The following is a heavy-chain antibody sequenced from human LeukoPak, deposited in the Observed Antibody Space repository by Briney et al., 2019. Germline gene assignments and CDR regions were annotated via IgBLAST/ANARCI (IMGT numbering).Heavy chain of an antibody. Sequence: SETLSLTCTVSGDSISSSAFYWSWSRQHPGKGLEWIGYIYYSGTTYYNPSLKSRVTISVDTSKTQFSLKLTSVTAADTAVYYCARDQSTDYYGMDVWGQGTTVTVSS. J-gene: IGHJ6*02. V-gene: IGHV4-31*03. CDR2: IYYSGTT. D-gene: IGHD1-1*01. CDR3: ARDQSTDYYGMDV. CDR1: GDSISSSAFY.